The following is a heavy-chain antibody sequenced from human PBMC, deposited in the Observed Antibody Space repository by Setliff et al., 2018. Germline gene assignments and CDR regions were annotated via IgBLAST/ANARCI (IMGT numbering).Heavy chain of an antibody. V-gene: IGHV3-30*02. CDR1: GFTFSSYG. CDR2: IRSDGSIK. Sequence: GGSLRLSCAASGFTFSSYGIHWVRQAPGKGLEWVTFIRSDGSIKYYLDSVRGRFTISRDNAENSLTLQMNSLRVEDTAVYYCSRDLQGSGNYVVDYWGQGTLVTVSS. D-gene: IGHD4-4*01. J-gene: IGHJ4*02. CDR3: SRDLQGSGNYVVDY.